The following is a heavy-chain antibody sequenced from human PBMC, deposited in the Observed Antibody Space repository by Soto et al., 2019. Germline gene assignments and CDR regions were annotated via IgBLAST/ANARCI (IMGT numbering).Heavy chain of an antibody. Sequence: GASVKVSCKASGYSFTTHAMIWVRQAPGQRPEWMGWINTGNGNTRYSPKFQGRVNITRDTSASTAYMELSSLKSEDTAVHYCARGEQLYHYYYGMDVWGQGSTVTVSS. V-gene: IGHV1-3*04. CDR1: GYSFTTHA. CDR2: INTGNGNT. J-gene: IGHJ6*02. CDR3: ARGEQLYHYYYGMDV.